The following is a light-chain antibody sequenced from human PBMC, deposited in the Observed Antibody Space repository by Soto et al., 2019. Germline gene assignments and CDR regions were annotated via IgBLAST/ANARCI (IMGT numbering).Light chain of an antibody. CDR2: GAS. Sequence: DIQLTQSPSFLSASVGDRVTITCRASQGISSYLAWYQQPPGKAPKLLIYGASTLQRGVSSSFSCSGSGTEFTLTISSLQPEDFATYYCQHLNTYPRTFGQGTKLEVK. CDR1: QGISSY. CDR3: QHLNTYPRT. J-gene: IGKJ2*01. V-gene: IGKV1-9*01.